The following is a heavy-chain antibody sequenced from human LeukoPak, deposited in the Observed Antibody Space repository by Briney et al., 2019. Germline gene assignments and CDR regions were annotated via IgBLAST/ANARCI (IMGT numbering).Heavy chain of an antibody. D-gene: IGHD4-17*01. CDR3: ARDERDYGDFADAFDI. CDR1: GFTFSSYS. J-gene: IGHJ3*02. CDR2: ISSSSSTI. Sequence: GGSLRLSCAASGFTFSSYSMNWVRQAPGKGLEWFSYISSSSSTIYYADSVKGRFTISRDNAKNSLYLQMNSLRAEDTAVYYCARDERDYGDFADAFDIWGQGTMVTVSS. V-gene: IGHV3-48*01.